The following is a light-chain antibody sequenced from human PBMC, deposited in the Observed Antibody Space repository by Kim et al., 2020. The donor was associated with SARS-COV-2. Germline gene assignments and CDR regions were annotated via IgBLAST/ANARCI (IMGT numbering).Light chain of an antibody. J-gene: IGLJ3*02. Sequence: VSPGHTASSTFSGDKLGDKYACWYQQKPGQSPVLVIYQDSKRPSGIPERFSGSNSGNTATLTISGTQAMDEADYYCQAWDSSTAWVFGGGTQLTVL. CDR3: QAWDSSTAWV. CDR2: QDS. V-gene: IGLV3-1*01. CDR1: KLGDKY.